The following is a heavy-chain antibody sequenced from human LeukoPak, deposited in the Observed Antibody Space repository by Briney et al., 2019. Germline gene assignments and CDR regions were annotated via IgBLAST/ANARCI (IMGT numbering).Heavy chain of an antibody. CDR2: IYSDGST. D-gene: IGHD3-10*01. CDR1: GFTVSSNF. CDR3: ARSRFGVRYFDY. V-gene: IGHV3-53*01. J-gene: IGHJ4*02. Sequence: PGGSLRLSCAASGFTVSSNFMSWVRQAPGKGLEWVSVIYSDGSTYYVDSVKGRFTISRDNSRNTLYLQMNSLRAEDTAVYFCARSRFGVRYFDYWGQGTLVTVSS.